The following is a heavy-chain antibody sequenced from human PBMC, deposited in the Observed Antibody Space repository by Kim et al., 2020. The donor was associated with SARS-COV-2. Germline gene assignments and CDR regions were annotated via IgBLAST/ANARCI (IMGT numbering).Heavy chain of an antibody. CDR2: ISGIGSST. D-gene: IGHD6-25*01. CDR1: GFTFSSYA. CDR3: AKCSTGWYFFY. J-gene: IGHJ4*02. V-gene: IGHV3-23*01. Sequence: GGSLRLSCAASGFTFSSYAMSWVRQAPGKGLEWVSAISGIGSSTYHADSVKGRFTISRDNSKNTLYLQMNSLTAEVTAVYYCAKCSTGWYFFYWGQGTLV.